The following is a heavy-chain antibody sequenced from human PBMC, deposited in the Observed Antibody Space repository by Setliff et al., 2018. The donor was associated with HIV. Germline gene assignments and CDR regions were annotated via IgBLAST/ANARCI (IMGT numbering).Heavy chain of an antibody. CDR2: ISPYNGNT. CDR3: ATSVATFDSVDY. CDR1: GYSFSNYA. D-gene: IGHD1-26*01. V-gene: IGHV1-3*01. Sequence: GASVKVSCKASGYSFSNYAIHWVRQAPGQGLEWMGWISPYNGNTKYAQKFQGRVTMTTDTSASTAYMELSSLRSEDTAVYYCATSVATFDSVDYWGQGTLVTVSS. J-gene: IGHJ4*02.